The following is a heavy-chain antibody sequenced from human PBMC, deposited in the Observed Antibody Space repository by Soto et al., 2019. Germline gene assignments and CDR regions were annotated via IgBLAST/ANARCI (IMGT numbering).Heavy chain of an antibody. Sequence: EVQLVESGGGLVQPGGSLRLSCAASGFTFSSYDMHWVRQATGKGLEWVSAIGTAGDTYYPGSVKGRFTISRENAKNSLYLQMNSLRAGDTAVYYCARGGRGYYYDSSGYLLAHSSVEFDYWGQGTLVTVSS. CDR3: ARGGRGYYYDSSGYLLAHSSVEFDY. CDR2: IGTAGDT. J-gene: IGHJ4*02. D-gene: IGHD3-22*01. CDR1: GFTFSSYD. V-gene: IGHV3-13*01.